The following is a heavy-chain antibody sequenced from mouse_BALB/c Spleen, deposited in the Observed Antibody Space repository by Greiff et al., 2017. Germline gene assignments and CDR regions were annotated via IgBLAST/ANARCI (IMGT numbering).Heavy chain of an antibody. Sequence: EVQVVESGGGLVKPGGSLKLSCAASGFAFSSYDMSWVRQTPEKRLEWVAYISSGGGSTYYPDTVKGRFTISRDNAKNTLYLQMSSLKSEDTAMYYCARRLLRYAMDYWGQGTSVTVSS. CDR3: ARRLLRYAMDY. J-gene: IGHJ4*01. CDR1: GFAFSSYD. V-gene: IGHV5-12-1*01. D-gene: IGHD1-1*01. CDR2: ISSGGGST.